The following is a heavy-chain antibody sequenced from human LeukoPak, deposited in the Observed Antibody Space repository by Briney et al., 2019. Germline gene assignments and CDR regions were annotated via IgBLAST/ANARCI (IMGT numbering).Heavy chain of an antibody. J-gene: IGHJ4*02. V-gene: IGHV3-53*01. CDR3: ARGLYCSSTSCLALDY. CDR1: GFTVSSNY. D-gene: IGHD2-2*01. CDR2: IYGGGST. Sequence: PGGSLRLSCAASGFTVSSNYMSWVRQAPGKGLEWVSVIYGGGSTYYADSVKGRFTISRDNSKNTLYLQMNSLRAEDTAVYYCARGLYCSSTSCLALDYWGQGTLVTVSS.